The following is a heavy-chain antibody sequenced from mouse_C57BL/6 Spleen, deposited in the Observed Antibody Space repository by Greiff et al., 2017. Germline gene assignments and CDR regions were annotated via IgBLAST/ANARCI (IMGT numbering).Heavy chain of an antibody. Sequence: EVQLQQSGPELVKPGASVKISCKASGYTFTDYYMNWVKQSHGKSLEWIGDINPNNGGTSYNQKFKGKATLTVDKSSSTAYMELRSLTSEDSAVYYCASRLLLRSFDVWGTGTTVTVSS. V-gene: IGHV1-26*01. CDR3: ASRLLLRSFDV. D-gene: IGHD1-1*01. J-gene: IGHJ1*03. CDR2: INPNNGGT. CDR1: GYTFTDYY.